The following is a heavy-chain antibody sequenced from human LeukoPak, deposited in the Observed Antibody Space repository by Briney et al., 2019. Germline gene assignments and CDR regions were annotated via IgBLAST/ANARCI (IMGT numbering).Heavy chain of an antibody. J-gene: IGHJ4*02. D-gene: IGHD6-19*01. V-gene: IGHV1-2*02. Sequence: ASVKVSCKASGYTFTGYYTHWVRQAPGQGLEWMGWINPNSGGTNYAQKFQGRVTLTRDTSISTAYMELSSLRSDDSAIYYCARDVSSGSVMGFDYWGQGTLVTVSS. CDR3: ARDVSSGSVMGFDY. CDR1: GYTFTGYY. CDR2: INPNSGGT.